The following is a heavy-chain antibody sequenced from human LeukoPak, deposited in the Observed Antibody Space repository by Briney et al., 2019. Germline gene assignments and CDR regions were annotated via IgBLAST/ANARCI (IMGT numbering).Heavy chain of an antibody. J-gene: IGHJ4*02. Sequence: ASVKVSCKPSGYSFTTYGSTWVRQAPGQGLEWMGWISAYNGNTIYAQKFQGRVTMTADTSTSTAYMELRSLRSDDTAVYYCARDRGKYDSSDDYYYAYYFDYWGQGTLVTVSS. CDR3: ARDRGKYDSSDDYYYAYYFDY. D-gene: IGHD3-22*01. CDR2: ISAYNGNT. V-gene: IGHV1-18*01. CDR1: GYSFTTYG.